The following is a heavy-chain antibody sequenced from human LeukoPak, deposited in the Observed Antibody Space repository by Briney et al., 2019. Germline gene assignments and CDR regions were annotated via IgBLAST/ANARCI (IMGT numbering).Heavy chain of an antibody. CDR1: GFAFSDFW. CDR3: ATSHDSAGND. V-gene: IGHV3-7*01. D-gene: IGHD2-15*01. CDR2: IRHDGNAK. Sequence: GGSLRLSCAASGFAFSDFWMSWVRQAPGKGLEWVANIRHDGNAKNYVPSVRGRFTISRDNAKNSLYLQMNSLTVEDTAVYYCATSHDSAGNDRGQGALVTVSS. J-gene: IGHJ4*02.